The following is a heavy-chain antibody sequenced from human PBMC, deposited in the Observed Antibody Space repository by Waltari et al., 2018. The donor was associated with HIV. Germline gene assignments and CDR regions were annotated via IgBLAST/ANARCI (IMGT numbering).Heavy chain of an antibody. CDR3: AREKRLGLDGMDV. D-gene: IGHD6-19*01. CDR1: GDTVAASY. Sequence: QLQMGQSGTEVKKPGDSVKVSCRPSGDTVAASYIHWTRQAPGQGLEWMGWISPNTGGTNYPQNFQGRVTLTRDTSISTVFLELRSLRSDDSAIYYCAREKRLGLDGMDVWGPGTTVIVSS. CDR2: ISPNTGGT. J-gene: IGHJ6*02. V-gene: IGHV1-2*02.